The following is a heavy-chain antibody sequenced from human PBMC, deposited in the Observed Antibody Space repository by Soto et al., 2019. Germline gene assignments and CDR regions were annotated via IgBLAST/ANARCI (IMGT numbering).Heavy chain of an antibody. Sequence: ESGGGVVRPGGSLRLSCAASGFTFDDYGMSWVRQAPGKGLEWVSGINWNGGSTGYADSVKGRFTISRDNAKNSLYLQMNSLRAEDTALYHCASGRYSSGWYYFDYWGQGTLVTVSS. CDR2: INWNGGST. CDR1: GFTFDDYG. D-gene: IGHD6-19*01. V-gene: IGHV3-20*01. CDR3: ASGRYSSGWYYFDY. J-gene: IGHJ4*02.